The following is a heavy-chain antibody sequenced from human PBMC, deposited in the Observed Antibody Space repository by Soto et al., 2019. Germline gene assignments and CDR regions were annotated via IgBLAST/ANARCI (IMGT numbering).Heavy chain of an antibody. J-gene: IGHJ4*02. D-gene: IGHD5-18*01. CDR2: IIPIFGTA. CDR3: ARCGPPVLRGYSYKYYFDY. CDR1: GGTFSSYA. Sequence: QVQLVQSGAEVKKPGSSVKVSCKASGGTFSSYAISWVRQAPGQGLEWMGGIIPIFGTANYAQKFQGRVTITADESTSTAYMELSSLRSEDTAVYYCARCGPPVLRGYSYKYYFDYWGQGTLVTVSS. V-gene: IGHV1-69*01.